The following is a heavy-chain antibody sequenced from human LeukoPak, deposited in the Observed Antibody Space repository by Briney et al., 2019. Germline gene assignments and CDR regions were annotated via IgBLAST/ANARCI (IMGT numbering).Heavy chain of an antibody. CDR1: GGTFSSYA. V-gene: IGHV1-69*13. Sequence: SVKVSCKDSGGTFSSYAISWVRQVPGQGLEWMGGIIPIFGTANYAQKFQGRVTITADESTSTAYMELSSLRSEDTAVYYCASPRGIYYYYYYYMDVWGKGTTVTVSS. CDR3: ASPRGIYYYYYYYMDV. CDR2: IIPIFGTA. D-gene: IGHD2-15*01. J-gene: IGHJ6*03.